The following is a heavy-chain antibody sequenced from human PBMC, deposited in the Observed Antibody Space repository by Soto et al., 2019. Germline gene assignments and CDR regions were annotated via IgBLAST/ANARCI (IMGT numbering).Heavy chain of an antibody. CDR3: ARGLGYYDILTGYPTLGVGFDP. D-gene: IGHD3-9*01. CDR1: GGSVRAPDW. CDR2: VHISGHS. V-gene: IGHV4-4*02. Sequence: PSETPSLTCTLSGGSVRAPDWWNWVRQSPDKGLEWIAEVHISGHSNYNPSLRSRVSVSIDSSKNQFYLNLNSVTAADTAVYYCARGLGYYDILTGYPTLGVGFDPWGQGTLVTVSS. J-gene: IGHJ5*02.